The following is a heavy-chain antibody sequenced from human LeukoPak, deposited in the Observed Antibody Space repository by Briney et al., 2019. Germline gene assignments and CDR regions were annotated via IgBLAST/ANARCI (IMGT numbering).Heavy chain of an antibody. CDR2: IYHSGGT. CDR1: GYSIGSGYY. V-gene: IGHV4-38-2*02. Sequence: SETLSLTCTVSGYSIGSGYYWGWIRQPPGKGLEWIGSIYHSGGTYSNPSLKSRVTISVDTSKNQFSLKLNSVTAADTAVYYCARVDGSCSGGSCPSGNWFDPWGQGTLVTVSS. D-gene: IGHD2-15*01. J-gene: IGHJ5*02. CDR3: ARVDGSCSGGSCPSGNWFDP.